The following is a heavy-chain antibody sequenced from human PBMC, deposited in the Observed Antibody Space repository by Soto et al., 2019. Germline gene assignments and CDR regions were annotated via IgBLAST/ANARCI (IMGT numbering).Heavy chain of an antibody. D-gene: IGHD5-18*01. V-gene: IGHV4-39*01. CDR1: GDSISSSTYY. Sequence: SETLSLTCTVSGDSISSSTYYWGWIRQPPGKGLEWIGTIYYSGSTYYNPSLKSRVTISVDTSKNQFSLKLSSVTAADTAVYFCAKQKEDTYNYQPLYYWGQGTLVTV. CDR3: AKQKEDTYNYQPLYY. J-gene: IGHJ4*02. CDR2: IYYSGST.